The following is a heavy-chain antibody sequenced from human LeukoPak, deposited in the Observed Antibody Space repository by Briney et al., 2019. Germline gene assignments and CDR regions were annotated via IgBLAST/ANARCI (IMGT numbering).Heavy chain of an antibody. V-gene: IGHV3-21*01. CDR1: GFTFSSYS. Sequence: GGSLRLSCAASGFTFSSYSMNWVRQAPGKGLEWVSSISSSSSYIYYADSVKGRFTITRDNAKNSLYLQMNSLRADDTAVYYCARAWGYHMPTFDYWGQGTLVTVSS. CDR3: ARAWGYHMPTFDY. CDR2: ISSSSSYI. J-gene: IGHJ4*02. D-gene: IGHD2-2*01.